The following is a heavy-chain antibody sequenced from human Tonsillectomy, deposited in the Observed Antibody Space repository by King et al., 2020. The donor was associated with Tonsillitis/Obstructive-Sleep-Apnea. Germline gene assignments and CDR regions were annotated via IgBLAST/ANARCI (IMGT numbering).Heavy chain of an antibody. D-gene: IGHD2-8*01. CDR2: IYHSGST. CDR1: GYSISSGYY. J-gene: IGHJ5*02. V-gene: IGHV4-38-2*02. CDR3: ARVPDANMNWFAP. Sequence: VQLQESGPGLVKPSETLSLTCTVSGYSISSGYYWGWIRQPPGKGLEWIGSIYHSGSTYYNPSLKSRVTISVDTSKNQFSLKLSSVTAADTAVYYCARVPDANMNWFAPWGQGTLVTVSS.